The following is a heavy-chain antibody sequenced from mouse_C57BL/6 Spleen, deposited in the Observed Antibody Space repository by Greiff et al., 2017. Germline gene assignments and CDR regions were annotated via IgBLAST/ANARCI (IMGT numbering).Heavy chain of an antibody. V-gene: IGHV1-81*01. D-gene: IGHD2-5*01. CDR1: GYTFTSYG. Sequence: VKLMESGAELARPGASVKLSCKASGYTFTSYGISWVKQRTGQGLEWIGEIYPRRGNTYYNEKFKGKATLTADKSSSTAYMELRSLTSEDSAVYFCARSSYSKGNYAMDYWGQGTSVTVSS. J-gene: IGHJ4*01. CDR2: IYPRRGNT. CDR3: ARSSYSKGNYAMDY.